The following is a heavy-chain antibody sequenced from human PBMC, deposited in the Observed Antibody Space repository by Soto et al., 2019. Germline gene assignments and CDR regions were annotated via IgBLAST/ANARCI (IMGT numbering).Heavy chain of an antibody. CDR3: ARTKDIPVSAFDI. CDR1: GGSISSYY. V-gene: IGHV4-59*08. D-gene: IGHD3-10*01. Sequence: SETLSLTCTVSGGSISSYYWSWIRQPPGKGLEWIGYIYYSGSTNYNPSLKSRVTISVDTSKNQFSLKLSSVTAADTAVYYCARTKDIPVSAFDIWGQGTMVTVSS. CDR2: IYYSGST. J-gene: IGHJ3*02.